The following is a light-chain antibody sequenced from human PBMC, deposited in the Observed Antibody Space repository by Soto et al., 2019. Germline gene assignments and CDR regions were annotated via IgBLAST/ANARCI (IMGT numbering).Light chain of an antibody. CDR1: QSVSSSY. CDR3: QQYGSSPT. Sequence: EIVLTPSPGTLSLSPGERATLSCRASQSVSSSYLARYQQKPGQAPRLLIYGASSRATGIPDRFSGSGSGTDFTLTISRLEPEDFAVYYCQQYGSSPTFGQGTKV. J-gene: IGKJ1*01. CDR2: GAS. V-gene: IGKV3-20*01.